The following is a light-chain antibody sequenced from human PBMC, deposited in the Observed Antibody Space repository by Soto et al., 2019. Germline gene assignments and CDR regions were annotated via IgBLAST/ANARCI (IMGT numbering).Light chain of an antibody. CDR2: VYSDGSH. Sequence: QSVLTQSPSASASLGASVKLTCTLSSGHSSNAIAWHQQQPEKGPRYLMKVYSDGSHSKGDEIPDRFPGSSSGAERYLTISSLQSEDEADYYCQTWGTGIVVFGGGTKLTVL. V-gene: IGLV4-69*01. CDR3: QTWGTGIVV. J-gene: IGLJ2*01. CDR1: SGHSSNA.